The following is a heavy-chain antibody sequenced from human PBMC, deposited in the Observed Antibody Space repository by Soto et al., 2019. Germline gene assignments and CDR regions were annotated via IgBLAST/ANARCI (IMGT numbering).Heavy chain of an antibody. CDR1: GFTFSSYS. V-gene: IGHV3-48*01. Sequence: EVQLVESGGGLVQPGGSLRLSCAASGFTFSSYSMNWVRQAPGKGLEWVSYISSSSSTIYYADSVQGRFTISRDNAKNSLYLQMNSLRAEDTAVYYCARGGGCSGGSCNFDYWGQGTLVTVSS. CDR2: ISSSSSTI. J-gene: IGHJ4*02. D-gene: IGHD2-15*01. CDR3: ARGGGCSGGSCNFDY.